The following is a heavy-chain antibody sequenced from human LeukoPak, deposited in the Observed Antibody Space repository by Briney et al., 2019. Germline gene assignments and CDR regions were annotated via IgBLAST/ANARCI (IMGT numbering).Heavy chain of an antibody. Sequence: SETLSLTCTVSGGSISSSSYYWGWIRQPPGKGLEWFGSIYYSGSTYYNPSLKSRVTISVDTSKNQFSLKLSSVTAADTAVYYCARDSRRVTTFTYYFDYWGQGTLVTVSS. CDR3: ARDSRRVTTFTYYFDY. CDR2: IYYSGST. V-gene: IGHV4-39*07. J-gene: IGHJ4*02. D-gene: IGHD2/OR15-2a*01. CDR1: GGSISSSSYY.